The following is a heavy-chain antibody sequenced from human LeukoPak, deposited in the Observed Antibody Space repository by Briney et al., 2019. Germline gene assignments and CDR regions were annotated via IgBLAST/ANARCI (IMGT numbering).Heavy chain of an antibody. Sequence: SGGSLRLSCAASGFTFSGSAMHWVRRASGKGLEWVGRIRSKANSYATAYAASVKGRFTISRDDSKNTAYLQMNSLKTEDTAVYYCTRRPWVVRGGYYYYGMDVWGQGTTVTVSS. CDR1: GFTFSGSA. J-gene: IGHJ6*02. CDR2: IRSKANSYAT. V-gene: IGHV3-73*01. CDR3: TRRPWVVRGGYYYYGMDV. D-gene: IGHD3-10*01.